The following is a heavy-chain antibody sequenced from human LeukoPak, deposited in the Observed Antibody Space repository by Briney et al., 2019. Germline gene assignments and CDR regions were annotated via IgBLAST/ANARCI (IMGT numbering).Heavy chain of an antibody. J-gene: IGHJ4*02. D-gene: IGHD3-10*01. CDR3: ASGSELLPDY. Sequence: SETLSLTCTVSGGSLSSGSYYWSWIRQPAGEGLEWNGLIYTSGSTNYNPSLKSRVTISVDTSKNQFSLELSSVTAADTAVYYCASGSELLPDYWGQGTLVTVSS. CDR2: IYTSGST. CDR1: GGSLSSGSYY. V-gene: IGHV4-61*02.